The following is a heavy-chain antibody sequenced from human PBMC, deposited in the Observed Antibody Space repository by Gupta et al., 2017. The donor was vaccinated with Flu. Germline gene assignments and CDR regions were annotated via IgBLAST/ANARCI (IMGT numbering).Heavy chain of an antibody. J-gene: IGHJ5*01. D-gene: IGHD2-21*02. CDR2: IRSKRFGETT. Sequence: GWFRRAPGMGLEWVGVIRSKRFGETTEFAASVKGRFNISRDDSKSIAYLQMSSLKLEDTAVYYCTRGLGICGGDCYIPYNWCGSWGQGTLVTVSS. V-gene: IGHV3-49*03. CDR3: TRGLGICGGDCYIPYNWCGS.